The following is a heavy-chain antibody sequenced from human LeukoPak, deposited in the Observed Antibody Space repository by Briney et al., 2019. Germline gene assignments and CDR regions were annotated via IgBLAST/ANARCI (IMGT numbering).Heavy chain of an antibody. CDR1: GFTFSSYW. V-gene: IGHV3-7*01. J-gene: IGHJ4*02. CDR2: IKEDGSEK. Sequence: GGSLRLSCTASGFTFSSYWMSWVRQAPGKGLEWVANIKEDGSEKYYVDSVKGRFTISRDNAKNSLYLQMNSLRAEDTAVYYCARGLSGGWYRGPNHPFDYWGQGTPVTVSS. D-gene: IGHD6-19*01. CDR3: ARGLSGGWYRGPNHPFDY.